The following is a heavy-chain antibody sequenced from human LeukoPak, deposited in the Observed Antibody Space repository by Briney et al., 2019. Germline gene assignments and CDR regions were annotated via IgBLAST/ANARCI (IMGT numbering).Heavy chain of an antibody. D-gene: IGHD5-18*01. Sequence: SGGSLRLSCTSSGFTFGTYAVSWFRQAPGKGLEWVAFIRSKTYGGITEYAASVKGRFTISRDDSKSIAYLQMNSLKTEDTAVYYCTRYSGRTDYWGQGTLVSVSS. CDR3: TRYSGRTDY. CDR2: IRSKTYGGIT. CDR1: GFTFGTYA. V-gene: IGHV3-49*03. J-gene: IGHJ4*02.